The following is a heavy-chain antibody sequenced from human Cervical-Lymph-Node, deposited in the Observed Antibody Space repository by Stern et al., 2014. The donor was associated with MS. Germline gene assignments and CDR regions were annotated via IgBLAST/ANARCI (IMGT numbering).Heavy chain of an antibody. V-gene: IGHV3-30-3*01. J-gene: IGHJ6*02. CDR2: ISYDGSKA. CDR3: ARDLVWFGELDWGAMDV. CDR1: GFNFSSYA. Sequence: VQLVESGGGVVQPGRALRLSCAATGFNFSSYAMQWVRQAPGKGLEWLAVISYDGSKAYYTESVKGRFTVSRDNSKNTLFLQGSSLRPEDTAEYYCARDLVWFGELDWGAMDVWGHGTTVTVSS. D-gene: IGHD3-10*01.